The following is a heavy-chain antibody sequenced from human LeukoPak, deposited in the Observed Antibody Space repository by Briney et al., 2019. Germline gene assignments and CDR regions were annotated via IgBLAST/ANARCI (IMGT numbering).Heavy chain of an antibody. CDR3: ARSYSTAWEQFDP. J-gene: IGHJ5*02. D-gene: IGHD6-13*01. V-gene: IGHV4-59*01. CDR2: VYNSGST. CDR1: GSSISSYY. Sequence: SETLSLTCTVSGSSISSYYWSWIRQPPGKGLEWIGYVYNSGSTNYNPSLKSQVTISVDTSKNQFSLKLTSVTAADTAAYYCARSYSTAWEQFDPWGQGTLVTVSS.